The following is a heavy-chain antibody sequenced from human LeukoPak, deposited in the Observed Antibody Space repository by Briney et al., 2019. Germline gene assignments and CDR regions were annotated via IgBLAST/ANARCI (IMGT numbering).Heavy chain of an antibody. D-gene: IGHD6-19*01. CDR2: IYYSGST. Sequence: SETLSLTCTVSGGSISSYYWSWIRQPPGKGLEWIGYIYYSGSTNYNPSLKSRVTISVDTSKNQFSLKLSSVTAADTAVYYCARDGGYSSGQDGMDVWGQGTTVTVSS. J-gene: IGHJ6*02. V-gene: IGHV4-59*01. CDR3: ARDGGYSSGQDGMDV. CDR1: GGSISSYY.